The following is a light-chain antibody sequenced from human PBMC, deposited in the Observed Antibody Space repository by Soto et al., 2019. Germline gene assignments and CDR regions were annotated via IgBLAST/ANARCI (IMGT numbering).Light chain of an antibody. Sequence: QSSLTQPASVSGSAGQSITISCNGTSSDVGSYNLVSWYQQHPGKAPKLMIYEGSKRPSGVSNRFSGSKSGNTASLTISGLQAEDEADYYCCSYAGSSTFFYVFGTGTKVTVL. CDR3: CSYAGSSTFFYV. CDR2: EGS. J-gene: IGLJ1*01. CDR1: SSDVGSYNL. V-gene: IGLV2-23*03.